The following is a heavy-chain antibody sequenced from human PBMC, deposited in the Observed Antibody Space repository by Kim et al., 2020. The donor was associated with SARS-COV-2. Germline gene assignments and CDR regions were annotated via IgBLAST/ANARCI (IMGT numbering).Heavy chain of an antibody. CDR3: ARDCDIAAAGGNWFDP. Sequence: ASVKVSCKASGYTFTSYYMHWVRQAPGQGLEWMGIINPSGGSTSYAQKFQGRVTMTRDTSTSTVYMELSSLRSEDTAVYYCARDCDIAAAGGNWFDPWGQGTLVTVSS. J-gene: IGHJ5*02. D-gene: IGHD6-13*01. V-gene: IGHV1-46*01. CDR1: GYTFTSYY. CDR2: INPSGGST.